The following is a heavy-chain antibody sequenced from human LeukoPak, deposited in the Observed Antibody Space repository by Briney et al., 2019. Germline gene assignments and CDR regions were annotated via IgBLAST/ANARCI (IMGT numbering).Heavy chain of an antibody. CDR2: IYYSGST. CDR3: ARDSLSGYSSS. J-gene: IGHJ4*02. D-gene: IGHD6-13*01. Sequence: SETLSLTCTVSGGSISSYYWSWIRQPPGKGLEWIGYIYYSGSTNYNPSLKSRVTISVDTSKNQFSLKLSSVTAADTAVYYCARDSLSGYSSSWGQGTLVTVSS. CDR1: GGSISSYY. V-gene: IGHV4-59*01.